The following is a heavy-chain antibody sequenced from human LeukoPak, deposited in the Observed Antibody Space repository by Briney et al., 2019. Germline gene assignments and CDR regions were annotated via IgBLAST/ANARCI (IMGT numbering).Heavy chain of an antibody. CDR3: VRDGRMRSDFSGYFDY. D-gene: IGHD1-26*01. J-gene: IGHJ4*02. CDR2: IYPSGRT. Sequence: SETLSLTCTVSGDSISSYYWGWIRQPAGKGLEWIGRIYPSGRTNYNPSLKSRVTMSVDTSTNQFSLKLRFVTAADTAVYYCVRDGRMRSDFSGYFDYWGQGTLVTVSS. V-gene: IGHV4-4*07. CDR1: GDSISSYY.